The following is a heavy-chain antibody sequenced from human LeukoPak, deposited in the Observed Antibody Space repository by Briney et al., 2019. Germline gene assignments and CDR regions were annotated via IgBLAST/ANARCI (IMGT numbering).Heavy chain of an antibody. CDR2: IYYSGST. D-gene: IGHD2-2*01. CDR3: ARGVVPAAIDVGLNWFDP. CDR1: GGSISRGDYD. Sequence: PSQTLSLTCTVSGGSISRGDYDWGWLRQPPGKGLEWIGYIYYSGSTYYNPSLKSRVTISVDTSKNQFSLKLSSVTAADTAVYYCARGVVPAAIDVGLNWFDPWGQGTLVTVSS. V-gene: IGHV4-30-4*08. J-gene: IGHJ5*02.